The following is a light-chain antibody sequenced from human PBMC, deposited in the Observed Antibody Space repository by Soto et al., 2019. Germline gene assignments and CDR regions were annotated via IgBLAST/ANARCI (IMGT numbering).Light chain of an antibody. CDR1: QALSNY. Sequence: DIRLTQSPSVLSASVGDTVTITCRASQALSNYLAWYQQKPGKAPDLLIYSASTLQSGVPSRFSGSGSGTEFTLTISSLQPEDFATYYCQHYNSYSEAFGQGTKVDIK. CDR2: SAS. V-gene: IGKV1-9*01. CDR3: QHYNSYSEA. J-gene: IGKJ1*01.